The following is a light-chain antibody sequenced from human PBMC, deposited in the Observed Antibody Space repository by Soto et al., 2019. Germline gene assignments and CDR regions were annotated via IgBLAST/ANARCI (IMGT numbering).Light chain of an antibody. CDR2: GAS. CDR3: QKYGSSFT. V-gene: IGKV3-20*01. Sequence: EIVLTQSPGTLSLSPGERATLSCRASQSVSSSYLAWYQQKPGQAPRLLISGASSRATGIPDRFSGSGSGTDFALTISRLEPEDFAVYYCQKYGSSFTLGQGTRLEIK. CDR1: QSVSSSY. J-gene: IGKJ5*01.